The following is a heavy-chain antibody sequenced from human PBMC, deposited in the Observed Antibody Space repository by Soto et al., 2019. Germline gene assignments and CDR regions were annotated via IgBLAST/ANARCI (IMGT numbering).Heavy chain of an antibody. Sequence: EVQVVETGGGLIQPGGSPRLSCVASGFTVSNNYMSWVRQVPGKGLKWVSLINSAGTPYYADSVKGRFTVSRDTSKNTLYLQMSSLRVEDTAVYFCAREKSAMLRGVRYGMDVWGQGTAVTVSS. CDR2: INSAGTP. CDR3: AREKSAMLRGVRYGMDV. CDR1: GFTVSNNY. D-gene: IGHD3-10*01. V-gene: IGHV3-53*02. J-gene: IGHJ6*01.